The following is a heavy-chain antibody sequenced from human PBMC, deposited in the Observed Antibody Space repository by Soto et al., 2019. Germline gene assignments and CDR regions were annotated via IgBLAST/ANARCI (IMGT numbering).Heavy chain of an antibody. V-gene: IGHV4-30-4*01. CDR3: AREQLAFFDY. CDR1: GGSISSSDYY. CDR2: IYYSGST. Sequence: QVQLQESGPGLVKPSQTLSLTCTVSGGSISSSDYYWRWIRQPPGKGLEWIGYIYYSGSTYYNPSLKSRAIISVDTSKNQFSLKLSSVTAADTAVYYCAREQLAFFDYWGQGTLVTVSS. J-gene: IGHJ4*02. D-gene: IGHD6-13*01.